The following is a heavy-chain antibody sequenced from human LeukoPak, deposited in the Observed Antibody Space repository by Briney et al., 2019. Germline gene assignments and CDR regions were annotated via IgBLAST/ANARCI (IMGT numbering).Heavy chain of an antibody. CDR2: ISYDGST. CDR1: RGSIISSLYY. D-gene: IGHD2-21*02. V-gene: IGHV4-39*07. CDR3: ARQLLETAARGSFDY. J-gene: IGHJ4*02. Sequence: SETLSLTCTVSRGSIISSLYYWGWIRQPPGKGLEWIGTISYDGSTYYRPSLKSRVTISRDTSKNQFSLKLPSVTAADTAVYYCARQLLETAARGSFDYWSQGIRVTVSS.